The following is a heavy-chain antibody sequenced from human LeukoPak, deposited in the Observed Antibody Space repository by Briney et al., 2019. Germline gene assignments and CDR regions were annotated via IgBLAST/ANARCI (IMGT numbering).Heavy chain of an antibody. CDR1: GFTFGDYT. J-gene: IGHJ3*02. CDR2: IRSKAYGGTT. D-gene: IGHD3-22*01. V-gene: IGHV3-49*03. CDR3: TRDGLSSGYGNDAFDI. Sequence: GGSLRLSCTASGFTFGDYTMSWFRQAPGKGLEWVGFIRSKAYGGTTEYAASVKGRFTISRDDSKSIAHLQMNSLKTEDTAVYYCTRDGLSSGYGNDAFDIWGQGTMVTVSS.